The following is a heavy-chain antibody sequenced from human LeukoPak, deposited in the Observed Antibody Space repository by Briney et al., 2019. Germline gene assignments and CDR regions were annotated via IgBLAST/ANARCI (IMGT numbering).Heavy chain of an antibody. CDR1: GYTFTGYY. J-gene: IGHJ6*02. D-gene: IGHD3-22*01. CDR2: INPNSGGT. CDR3: ARDLHIGSSGYYAWYYYYGMDV. V-gene: IGHV1-2*02. Sequence: ASVKVSCKASGYTFTGYYMHWVRQAPGQGLEWMGWINPNSGGTNYAQKFQSRVTMTRDTSISTAYMELSRLRSDDTAVYYCARDLHIGSSGYYAWYYYYGMDVWGQGTTVTVSS.